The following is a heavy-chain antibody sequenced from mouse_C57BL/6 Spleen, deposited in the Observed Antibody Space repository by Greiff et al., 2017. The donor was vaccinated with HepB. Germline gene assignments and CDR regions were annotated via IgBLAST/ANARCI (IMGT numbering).Heavy chain of an antibody. Sequence: QVQLKQPGAELVKPGASVKLSCKASGYTFTSYWMQWVKQRPGQGLEWIGEIDPSDSYTNYNQKFKGKATLTVDTSSSTAYMQLSSLTSEDSAVYYGARSAQAPYDYAMDYWGQGTSVTVSS. D-gene: IGHD3-2*02. J-gene: IGHJ4*01. CDR2: IDPSDSYT. CDR1: GYTFTSYW. V-gene: IGHV1-50*01. CDR3: ARSAQAPYDYAMDY.